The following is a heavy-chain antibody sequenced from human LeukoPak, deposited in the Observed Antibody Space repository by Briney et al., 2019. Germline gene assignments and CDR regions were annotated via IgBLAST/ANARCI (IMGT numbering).Heavy chain of an antibody. CDR2: IYYSGST. D-gene: IGHD6-13*01. CDR3: ARSIAAAGPDAFDI. Sequence: PSETLSLTCTVSGGSISSSSYYWGWIRQPPGKGLEWIGSIYYSGSTYYNPSLKSRVTISVDTSKNQFSLKLSSVTAADTAVYYCARSIAAAGPDAFDIWGQGTMVTVSS. V-gene: IGHV4-39*01. J-gene: IGHJ3*02. CDR1: GGSISSSSYY.